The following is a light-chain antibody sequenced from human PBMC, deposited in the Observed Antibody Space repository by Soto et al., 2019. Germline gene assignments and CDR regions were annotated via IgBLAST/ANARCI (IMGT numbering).Light chain of an antibody. CDR1: LASSSW. Sequence: DIQMTQSPSSVSASVGDRVTITCRASLASSSWLAWYQQKPGKAPHLLIYAASSLQSGVPSRFSGSGSGTDVTLTISSLQPEDSATYYCQQANRFPRTFGGGTKVDI. J-gene: IGKJ4*02. V-gene: IGKV1-12*01. CDR3: QQANRFPRT. CDR2: AAS.